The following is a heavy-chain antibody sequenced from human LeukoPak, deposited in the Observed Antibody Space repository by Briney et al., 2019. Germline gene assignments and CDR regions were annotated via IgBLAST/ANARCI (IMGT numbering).Heavy chain of an antibody. Sequence: SETLSLTCTVSGGSISSSNYYWGWIRQPPGKGLEWIGSNFYSGRTYNNPSLKSRVSISVDTSKNQLSLKLTSVTAADTAVYYCARLRGSVTYFDYWGQGTLVTVSS. D-gene: IGHD4-11*01. J-gene: IGHJ4*02. CDR1: GGSISSSNYY. CDR2: NFYSGRT. V-gene: IGHV4-39*01. CDR3: ARLRGSVTYFDY.